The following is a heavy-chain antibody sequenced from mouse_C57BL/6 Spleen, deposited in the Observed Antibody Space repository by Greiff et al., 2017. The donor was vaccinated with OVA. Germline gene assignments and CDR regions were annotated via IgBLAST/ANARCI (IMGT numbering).Heavy chain of an antibody. Sequence: VQLQQSGPELVKPGASVKISCKASGYTFTDYYMNWVKQSHGKSLEWIGDINPNNGGTSYNQKFKGKATLTVDKSSSTAYMELRSLTSEDSAVYYCARGWDGAMDYWGQGTSVTVSS. D-gene: IGHD4-1*01. V-gene: IGHV1-26*01. J-gene: IGHJ4*01. CDR1: GYTFTDYY. CDR2: INPNNGGT. CDR3: ARGWDGAMDY.